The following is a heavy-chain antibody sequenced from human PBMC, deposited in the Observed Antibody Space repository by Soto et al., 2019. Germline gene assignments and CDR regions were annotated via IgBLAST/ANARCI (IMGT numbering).Heavy chain of an antibody. CDR2: FYYSGSI. CDR3: ARLEEYCSGGSCPSQFDY. V-gene: IGHV4-59*01. J-gene: IGHJ4*02. D-gene: IGHD2-15*01. CDR1: GGSISSYY. Sequence: SETLSLTCTDSGGSISSYYWSWIRQPPGKGIKRIGYFYYSGSINYNPSLKSRVTISVDTSKNQFSLKLSSVTAADTALFYFARLEEYCSGGSCPSQFDYWGQGTLVTVS.